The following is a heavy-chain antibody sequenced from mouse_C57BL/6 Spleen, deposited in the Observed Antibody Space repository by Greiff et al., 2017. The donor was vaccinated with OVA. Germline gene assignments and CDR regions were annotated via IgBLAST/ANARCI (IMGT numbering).Heavy chain of an antibody. CDR2: ISYDGSN. D-gene: IGHD1-1*01. CDR1: GYSITSGYY. V-gene: IGHV3-6*01. J-gene: IGHJ2*01. CDR3: ASDYYGSSYDY. Sequence: EVKLQESGPGLVKPSQSLSLTCSVTGYSITSGYYWNWIRQLPGNKLEWMGYISYDGSNNYNPSLKNRISITRDTSKNQFFLKLNSVTTEDTATYYCASDYYGSSYDYWGQGTTLTVSS.